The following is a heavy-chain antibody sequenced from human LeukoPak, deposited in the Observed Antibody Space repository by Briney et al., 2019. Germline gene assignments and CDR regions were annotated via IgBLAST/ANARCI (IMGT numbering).Heavy chain of an antibody. CDR3: VRDETPWTLDW. CDR2: INERGTDS. CDR1: GFTFSGHW. Sequence: GGSLRLSCTASGFTFSGHWIHWVRQPPGMGLVWVSRINERGTDSMYAESVKGRFTISRDNAKNTVYLQMNSLRAEDTAVYYCVRDETPWTLDWWGQGTLVSVSS. D-gene: IGHD1-1*01. J-gene: IGHJ4*02. V-gene: IGHV3-74*03.